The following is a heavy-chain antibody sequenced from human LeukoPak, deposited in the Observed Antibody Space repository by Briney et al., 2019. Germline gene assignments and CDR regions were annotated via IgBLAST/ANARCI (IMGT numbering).Heavy chain of an antibody. Sequence: SETLSLTRAVPGGSISSYYWSWIRQPPGKGLEWVGYIYYSGSTNYNPSLKSRVTISVDTSKNQFSLKLTSVSAADTAVYYCARQGGIAAAATNFDYWGQGTLVTVSS. CDR2: IYYSGST. CDR1: GGSISSYY. J-gene: IGHJ4*02. D-gene: IGHD6-13*01. V-gene: IGHV4-59*08. CDR3: ARQGGIAAAATNFDY.